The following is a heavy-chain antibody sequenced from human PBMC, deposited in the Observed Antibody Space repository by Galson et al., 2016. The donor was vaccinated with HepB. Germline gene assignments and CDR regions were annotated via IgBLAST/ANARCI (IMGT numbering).Heavy chain of an antibody. D-gene: IGHD3/OR15-3a*01. CDR1: GFTFGAYA. Sequence: SLRLSCAASGFTFGAYAMSWFRQAPGKGLEWVSYTSDSTSTVYYADSVKGRFTISRDNAKNSPHLQMKSLRAEDTAVYYCARDMVHGLGVYDYWGQGTLVTVSS. V-gene: IGHV3-48*01. CDR2: TSDSTSTV. J-gene: IGHJ4*02. CDR3: ARDMVHGLGVYDY.